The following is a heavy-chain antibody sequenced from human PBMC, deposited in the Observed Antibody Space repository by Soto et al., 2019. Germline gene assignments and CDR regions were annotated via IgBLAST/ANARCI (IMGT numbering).Heavy chain of an antibody. CDR1: GLTVSGKKY. Sequence: DVQLVESGGGLIQPGGSLRLSCVAFGLTVSGKKYMARVRQAPGKGPEWLSGVYDLDGTYYADSVRGRFTTSIDSSRTTVYLQMRDLRPEDTALYFCATWHLREHAYVIWGQGTMVTVSS. V-gene: IGHV3-53*01. J-gene: IGHJ3*02. CDR3: ATWHLREHAYVI. D-gene: IGHD5-12*01. CDR2: VYDLDGT.